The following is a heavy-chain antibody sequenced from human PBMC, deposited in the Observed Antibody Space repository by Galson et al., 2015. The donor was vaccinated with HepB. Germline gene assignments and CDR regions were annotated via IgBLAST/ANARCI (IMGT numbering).Heavy chain of an antibody. J-gene: IGHJ3*02. CDR3: AKGRYFDWLSGGAFDI. D-gene: IGHD3-9*01. CDR1: GFTLSSYG. V-gene: IGHV3-30*18. Sequence: LRLSCAASGFTLSSYGIHWVRQAPGKGLDWLAVISHDGSNKYYADSVKGRFTMSRDNSRKTLYLQMSSLRAEDTAVYYCAKGRYFDWLSGGAFDIWGQGTTVTVSS. CDR2: ISHDGSNK.